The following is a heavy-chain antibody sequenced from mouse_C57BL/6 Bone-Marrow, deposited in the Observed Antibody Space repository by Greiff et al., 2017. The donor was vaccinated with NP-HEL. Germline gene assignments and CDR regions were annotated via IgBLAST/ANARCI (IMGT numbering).Heavy chain of an antibody. CDR1: GYAFSSSW. Sequence: QVQLQQSGPELVKPGASVKISCKASGYAFSSSWMNWVKQRPGKGLEWIGRIYPGDGDTNYNGKFKGKATLTADKSSSTAYMQLSSLTSEDSAVYFCARGGFYYDYSWFAYWGQGTLVTVSA. D-gene: IGHD2-4*01. CDR2: IYPGDGDT. J-gene: IGHJ3*01. CDR3: ARGGFYYDYSWFAY. V-gene: IGHV1-82*01.